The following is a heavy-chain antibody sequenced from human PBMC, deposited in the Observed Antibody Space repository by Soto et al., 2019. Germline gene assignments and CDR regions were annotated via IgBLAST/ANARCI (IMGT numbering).Heavy chain of an antibody. D-gene: IGHD3-10*01. J-gene: IGHJ5*02. CDR1: GGSISSYY. Sequence: SETLSLTCTVSGGSISSYYWSWIRQPAGKGLEWIGRIYTSGSTNYNPSLKSRVTMSVDTSKNHFSLKLSSVTAADTAVYYCARVRDMVRGVRPDPNWFDPWVQGTMVTVSS. CDR3: ARVRDMVRGVRPDPNWFDP. CDR2: IYTSGST. V-gene: IGHV4-4*07.